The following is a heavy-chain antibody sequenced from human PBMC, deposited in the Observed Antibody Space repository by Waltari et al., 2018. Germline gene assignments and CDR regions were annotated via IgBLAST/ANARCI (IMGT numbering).Heavy chain of an antibody. CDR1: GFSLNTTGVG. J-gene: IGHJ2*01. CDR2: IFWDDDK. V-gene: IGHV2-5*02. D-gene: IGHD3-10*01. CDR3: ARHFSTTYTSGSPYHPYFDL. Sequence: QITLKESGPTLVKPTQTLTLTCTFSGFSLNTTGVGVGWIRQPPGKALEWLALIFWDDDKRYSPSLNRRLTITKDTSKSQVVLTMTDVAPVDTATYFCARHFSTTYTSGSPYHPYFDLWGRGTLVTVSS.